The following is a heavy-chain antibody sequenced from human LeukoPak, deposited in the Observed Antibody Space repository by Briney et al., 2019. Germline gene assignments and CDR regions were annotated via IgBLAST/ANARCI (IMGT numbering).Heavy chain of an antibody. CDR1: GWSFNDYY. V-gene: IGHV4-34*01. CDR2: INARGDT. CDR3: ARGQVPAARGYNWFDP. J-gene: IGHJ5*02. D-gene: IGHD2-2*01. Sequence: SETLSLTCAVYGWSFNDYYWNWIHQPPGKGLEWIGEINARGDTNFNPSLKGRVTISVDTSKGQFSLRLTSMIAADTAVYYCARGQVPAARGYNWFDPWGQGTLVTVSS.